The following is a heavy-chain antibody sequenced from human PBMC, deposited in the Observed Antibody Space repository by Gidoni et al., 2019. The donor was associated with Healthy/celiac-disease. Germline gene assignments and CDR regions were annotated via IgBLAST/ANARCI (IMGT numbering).Heavy chain of an antibody. V-gene: IGHV3-21*01. CDR1: GFTFSSYS. CDR3: ARGGEYGDYQLPQSY. Sequence: EVQLVESGGGLVKPGGSLRLSWAASGFTFSSYSMNWVRQAPGKGLEWVSSISSSSSYIYYADSVKGRFTISRDNAKNSLYLQMNSLRAEDTAVYYCARGGEYGDYQLPQSYWGQGTLVTVSS. J-gene: IGHJ4*02. D-gene: IGHD4-17*01. CDR2: ISSSSSYI.